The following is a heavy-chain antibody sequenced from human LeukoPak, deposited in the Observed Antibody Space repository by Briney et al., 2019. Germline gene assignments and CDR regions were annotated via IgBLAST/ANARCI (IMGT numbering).Heavy chain of an antibody. D-gene: IGHD5-18*01. CDR1: GFTFSSYG. Sequence: GGSLRLSCAASGFTFSSYGMHWVRQAPGKGLEWVAVIWYDGSNKYYADSVKGRFTISRDNSKTTLYLQMNSLRAEDTAVYYCARVHRGYSYGRLDYWGQGTLVTVSS. J-gene: IGHJ4*02. V-gene: IGHV3-33*01. CDR2: IWYDGSNK. CDR3: ARVHRGYSYGRLDY.